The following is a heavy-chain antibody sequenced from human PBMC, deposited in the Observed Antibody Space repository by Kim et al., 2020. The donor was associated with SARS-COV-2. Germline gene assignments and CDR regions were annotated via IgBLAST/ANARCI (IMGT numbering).Heavy chain of an antibody. J-gene: IGHJ4*02. CDR3: ARDLGRWGYSYGYGFDY. D-gene: IGHD5-18*01. Sequence: LQSRVTISVDTSKNQFSLKLSSVTAADTAVYYCARDLGRWGYSYGYGFDYWGQGTLVTVSS. V-gene: IGHV4-39*07.